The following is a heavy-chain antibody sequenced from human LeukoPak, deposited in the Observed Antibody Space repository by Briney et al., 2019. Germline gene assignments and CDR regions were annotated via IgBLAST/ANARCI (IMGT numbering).Heavy chain of an antibody. V-gene: IGHV4-39*07. Sequence: PSETLSLTCTVSGGSISSSSYYWGWIRQPPGKGLEWIGSIYYSGSTYYNPSLKSRVTISVDTSKNQFSLKLSSVTAADTAVYYCARVGGVYFGEPIYYYMDVWGKGTTVTVSS. CDR3: ARVGGVYFGEPIYYYMDV. CDR2: IYYSGST. J-gene: IGHJ6*03. CDR1: GGSISSSSYY. D-gene: IGHD3-10*01.